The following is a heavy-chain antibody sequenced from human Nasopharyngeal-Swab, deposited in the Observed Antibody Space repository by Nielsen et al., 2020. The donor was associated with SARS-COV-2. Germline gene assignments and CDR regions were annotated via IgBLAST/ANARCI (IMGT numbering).Heavy chain of an antibody. J-gene: IGHJ5*02. CDR3: ARAGWGSSGSNWFDP. CDR2: IIPIFVTA. D-gene: IGHD3-22*01. V-gene: IGHV1-69*13. Sequence: SVKVSCKASGGTFSSYAISWVRQAPGQGLEWMGGIIPIFVTANYAQKFQGRVTITADESTSTAYMELSSLRSEDTAVYYCARAGWGSSGSNWFDPWGQGTLVTVSS. CDR1: GGTFSSYA.